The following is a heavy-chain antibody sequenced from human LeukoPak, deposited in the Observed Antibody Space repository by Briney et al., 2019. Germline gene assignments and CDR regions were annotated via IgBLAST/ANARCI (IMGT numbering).Heavy chain of an antibody. Sequence: PSGTLSLTCAVSGGSISSSNWWSWVRQPPGKGLEWIGEIYHSGSTNYNPSLKSRVTISVDKSKNQFSLKLSSVTAADTAVYYCAREMRSDYYYYGIDVWGQGTTVTVSS. V-gene: IGHV4-4*02. CDR1: GGSISSSNW. J-gene: IGHJ6*02. CDR2: IYHSGST. CDR3: AREMRSDYYYYGIDV.